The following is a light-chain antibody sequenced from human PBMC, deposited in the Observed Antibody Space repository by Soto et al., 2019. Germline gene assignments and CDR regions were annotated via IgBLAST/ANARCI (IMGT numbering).Light chain of an antibody. V-gene: IGLV2-14*01. CDR3: SSYTSSNTLV. Sequence: QSALTQPASVSGSPGQSITISCTGTSSDVGGYNYVSWYQQHPGKAPKFMIYDVSNRPSGVSNRFSGSKSGNTASLIISGLQADDEAYYYCSSYTSSNTLVFGTGTKLTVL. CDR2: DVS. CDR1: SSDVGGYNY. J-gene: IGLJ1*01.